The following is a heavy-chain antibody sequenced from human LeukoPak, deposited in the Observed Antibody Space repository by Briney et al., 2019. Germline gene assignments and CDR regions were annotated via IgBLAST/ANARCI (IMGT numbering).Heavy chain of an antibody. CDR3: ARDNWGSDAFDI. CDR2: IIPIFGTA. Sequence: ASVKVSCKSSGGTFSSYAISWVRQAPGQGLEWMGGIIPIFGTANYAQKFQGRVTITTDESTSTAYMELSSLRSEDTAFYYCARDNWGSDAFDIWGQGTMVTVSS. CDR1: GGTFSSYA. J-gene: IGHJ3*02. D-gene: IGHD7-27*01. V-gene: IGHV1-69*05.